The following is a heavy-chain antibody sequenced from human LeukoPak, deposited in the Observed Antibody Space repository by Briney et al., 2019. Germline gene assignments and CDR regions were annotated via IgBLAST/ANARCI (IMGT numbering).Heavy chain of an antibody. V-gene: IGHV4-38-2*01. CDR3: ARVSYGSGSYYKGFGY. J-gene: IGHJ4*02. CDR2: IYHSGST. Sequence: SETLSLTCAVSGYSISSGYYWGWIRQPPGKGLEWIGSIYHSGSTYYNPSLKSRVTISVDTSKNRFSLKLSSVTAADTAVYYCARVSYGSGSYYKGFGYWGQGTLVTVSS. D-gene: IGHD3-10*01. CDR1: GYSISSGYY.